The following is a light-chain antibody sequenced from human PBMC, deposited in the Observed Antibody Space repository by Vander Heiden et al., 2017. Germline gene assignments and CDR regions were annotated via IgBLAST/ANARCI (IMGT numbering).Light chain of an antibody. J-gene: IGLJ2*01. Sequence: SYELTQPPSVSVSPGQTATITCSGDRLDDKYACWYQQKPGQYPVLVIYQDNRRPSGIPERFSGANSGNTATLTISGTQAMDEADYYCQAWDSSVIFGGGTKLTVL. CDR2: QDN. CDR1: RLDDKY. V-gene: IGLV3-1*01. CDR3: QAWDSSVI.